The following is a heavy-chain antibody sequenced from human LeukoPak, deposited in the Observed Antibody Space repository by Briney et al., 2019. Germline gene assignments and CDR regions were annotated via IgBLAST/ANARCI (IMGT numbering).Heavy chain of an antibody. V-gene: IGHV4-4*07. CDR3: ARDGTVIVVGPFDY. J-gene: IGHJ4*02. Sequence: SETLSLTCSVSGGSFSSYFWSWVRHPAGKGLEWIGRIYPSGNTNHNPSLKSRVTLSVDTSKTQFSLKLSSVTAADTAVYYCARDGTVIVVGPFDYWGQGTLVTVPS. CDR1: GGSFSSYF. D-gene: IGHD3-22*01. CDR2: IYPSGNT.